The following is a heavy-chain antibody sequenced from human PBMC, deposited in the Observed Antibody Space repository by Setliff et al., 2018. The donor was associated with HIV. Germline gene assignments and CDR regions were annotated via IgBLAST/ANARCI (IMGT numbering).Heavy chain of an antibody. J-gene: IGHJ4*02. CDR3: AREAPDDYFDH. CDR1: GGAISGSGYY. V-gene: IGHV4-31*03. Sequence: TLSLTCSVSGGAISGSGYYWSWIRQPPGKALEWIGYIYYSGSVYYNPSLKSRLTISVDTSKNQFSVKLNSVTAADTAVYYCAREAPDDYFDHWGPGTLVTVSS. CDR2: IYYSGSV.